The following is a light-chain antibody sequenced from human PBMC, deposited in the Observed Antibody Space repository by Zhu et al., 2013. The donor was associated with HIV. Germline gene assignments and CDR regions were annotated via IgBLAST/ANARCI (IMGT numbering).Light chain of an antibody. Sequence: EIVMTQSPATLSLSPGEGATLSCRASRSVGSTFLAWYQQKRGQAPRLLIYGASSRASGIPDRFSGSGSGTDFTLSISRLESEDFAVYYCQHNGTSSLTFGGGTTVEVK. CDR2: GAS. CDR3: QHNGTSSLT. J-gene: IGKJ4*01. CDR1: RSVGSTF. V-gene: IGKV3-20*01.